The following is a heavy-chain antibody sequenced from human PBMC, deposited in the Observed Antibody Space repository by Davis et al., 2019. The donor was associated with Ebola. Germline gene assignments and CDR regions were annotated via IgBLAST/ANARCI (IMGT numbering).Heavy chain of an antibody. V-gene: IGHV1-18*01. J-gene: IGHJ3*02. CDR3: ARDDGSIVVCNAFDI. CDR1: GYTFTSYG. D-gene: IGHD3-22*01. Sequence: ASVKVSCKASGYTFTSYGISWVRQAPGQGLEWMGWISAYNGNTNYAQKFQGRVTITADKSTSTAYMELSSLRSEDTAVYYCARDDGSIVVCNAFDIWGQGTMVTVSS. CDR2: ISAYNGNT.